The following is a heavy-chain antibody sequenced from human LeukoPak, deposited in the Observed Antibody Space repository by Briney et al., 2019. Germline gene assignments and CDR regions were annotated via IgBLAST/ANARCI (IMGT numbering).Heavy chain of an antibody. V-gene: IGHV4-34*01. D-gene: IGHD3-22*01. CDR2: INHSGTS. CDR3: ARGVFDDSSGYYPFDY. Sequence: SETLSLTCAVYGGSFSDYYWSWVRQSPGKGLEWIGEINHSGTSNYNPSLKSRLTISVDTPKNQFSLSLSSLTAADTAVYYCARGVFDDSSGYYPFDYWGQGTLVTVSS. J-gene: IGHJ4*02. CDR1: GGSFSDYY.